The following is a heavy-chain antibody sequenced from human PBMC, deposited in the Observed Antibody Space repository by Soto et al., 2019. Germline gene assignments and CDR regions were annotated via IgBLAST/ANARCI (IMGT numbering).Heavy chain of an antibody. CDR3: VSGENRVDWKAEVYDL. CDR2: IYPGDSGT. Sequence: PGESLKISCKGSGSSVITYLIGWVRQMHGKGLEWVGIIYPGDSGTRYSPSLQSQVTVSADRSINTAYLPWSSLKTSDTGRYCCVSGENRVDWKAEVYDLWRQGTMVTVSS. V-gene: IGHV5-51*01. CDR1: GSSVITYL. J-gene: IGHJ3*01. D-gene: IGHD1-1*01.